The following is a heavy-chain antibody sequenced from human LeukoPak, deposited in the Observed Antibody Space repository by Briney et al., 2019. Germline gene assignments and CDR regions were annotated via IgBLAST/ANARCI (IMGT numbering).Heavy chain of an antibody. D-gene: IGHD3-16*01. CDR2: IYYSGST. Sequence: SETLSLTCTVSGGSISSYYWSWIRQPPGKGLEWIGYIYYSGSTNYSPSLKSRVTISVDTSKNQFSLKLSSVTAADTAVYYCARTRGRASPGAFDIWGQGTMVTVSS. CDR3: ARTRGRASPGAFDI. V-gene: IGHV4-59*01. CDR1: GGSISSYY. J-gene: IGHJ3*02.